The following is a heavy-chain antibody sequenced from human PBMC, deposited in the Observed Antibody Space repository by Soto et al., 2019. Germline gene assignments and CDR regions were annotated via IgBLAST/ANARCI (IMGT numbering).Heavy chain of an antibody. CDR3: ARPTIYYDILTGYPLGAFDI. Sequence: SETMSLTCTVAGGSISSGGCYWSWIRQHPGKGLEWIGCIHYSGSTYYNPSLKSRVTISVDTSKNQFSLKLSSVTAADTAVYYCARPTIYYDILTGYPLGAFDIWGQGTMVTVSS. D-gene: IGHD3-9*01. J-gene: IGHJ3*02. CDR1: GGSISSGGCY. V-gene: IGHV4-39*01. CDR2: IHYSGST.